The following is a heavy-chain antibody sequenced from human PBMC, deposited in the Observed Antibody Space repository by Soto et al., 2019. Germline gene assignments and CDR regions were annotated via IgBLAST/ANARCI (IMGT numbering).Heavy chain of an antibody. CDR2: IWYDGSNK. V-gene: IGHV3-33*01. Sequence: GGSLRLSCAASGFTFSSYGMHWVRQAPGKGLEWVAVIWYDGSNKYYADSVKGRFTISRDNSKNTLYLQMNSLRAEDTAVYYCARSTERRYYFDYWGQGTLVTVSS. CDR3: ARSTERRYYFDY. D-gene: IGHD2-2*01. CDR1: GFTFSSYG. J-gene: IGHJ4*02.